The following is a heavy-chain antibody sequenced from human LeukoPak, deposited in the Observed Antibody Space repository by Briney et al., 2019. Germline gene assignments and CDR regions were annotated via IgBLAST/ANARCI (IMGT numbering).Heavy chain of an antibody. V-gene: IGHV3-7*01. CDR3: ARGTPSSSGWLYYGMDV. Sequence: GDSLRLSCAVSGFTFSSYWMIWFRQAPGKGLEWVAHINQDGSVKNYVDSVKGRFTISRDNSKNTLYLQMNSLRAEDTAVYYCARGTPSSSGWLYYGMDVWGQGTTVTVSS. J-gene: IGHJ6*02. D-gene: IGHD6-19*01. CDR2: INQDGSVK. CDR1: GFTFSSYW.